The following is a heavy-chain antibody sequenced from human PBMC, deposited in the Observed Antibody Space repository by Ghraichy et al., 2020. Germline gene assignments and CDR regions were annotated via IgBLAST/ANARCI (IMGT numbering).Heavy chain of an antibody. CDR3: ATGDGAFDH. V-gene: IGHV4-4*07. CDR2: VYNSGST. CDR1: GGSITNWF. J-gene: IGHJ4*02. D-gene: IGHD7-27*01. Sequence: SQTLSLTCTVSGGSITNWFWSWFRQPAGKGLEWLGRVYNSGSTSYNPSLRSRVTMSVDTSKNEFSLKLSSVTAADTAVYYCATGDGAFDHWGQGTLVTVSS.